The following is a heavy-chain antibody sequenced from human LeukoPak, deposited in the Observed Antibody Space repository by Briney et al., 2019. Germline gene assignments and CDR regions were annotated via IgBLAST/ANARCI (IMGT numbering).Heavy chain of an antibody. CDR3: ARDRTVAGPDY. CDR2: INAGNGNT. CDR1: GYTFTSYA. J-gene: IGHJ4*02. Sequence: ASVKVSCKASGYTFTSYAMHWVRQAPGQRLEWMGWINAGNGNTKYSQKFQGRVTITRDTSASTAYMELSSLRSEDTAVYYRARDRTVAGPDYWGQGTLVTVSS. V-gene: IGHV1-3*01. D-gene: IGHD6-19*01.